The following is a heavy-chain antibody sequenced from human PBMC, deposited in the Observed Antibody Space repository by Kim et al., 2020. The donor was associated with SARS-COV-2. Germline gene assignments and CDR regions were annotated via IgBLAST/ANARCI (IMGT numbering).Heavy chain of an antibody. Sequence: GESLQISCKGSGYSFTSYWIGWVRQMPGKGLEWMGIIYPGDSDTRYSPSFQGQVTISADKSISTAYLQWSSLKASDTAMYYCARHPRDCSSTSCYYYYYYMDVWGKGTTVTVSS. V-gene: IGHV5-51*01. CDR1: GYSFTSYW. CDR2: IYPGDSDT. J-gene: IGHJ6*03. CDR3: ARHPRDCSSTSCYYYYYYMDV. D-gene: IGHD2-2*01.